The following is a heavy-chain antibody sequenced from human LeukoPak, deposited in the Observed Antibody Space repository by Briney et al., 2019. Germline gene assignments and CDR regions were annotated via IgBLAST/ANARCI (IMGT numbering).Heavy chain of an antibody. V-gene: IGHV6-1*01. D-gene: IGHD3-22*01. CDR3: ASSESGGYLFAY. Sequence: SQTLSLTCAISGDSVSSNSATRNWIRQSPSRGLEWLGRTYYRSKWSNDYAVSVKSRITINPDTSKNLFSLQLNSVTPEDTAVYFCASSESGGYLFAYWGQGTLVTVSS. CDR1: GDSVSSNSAT. CDR2: TYYRSKWSN. J-gene: IGHJ4*02.